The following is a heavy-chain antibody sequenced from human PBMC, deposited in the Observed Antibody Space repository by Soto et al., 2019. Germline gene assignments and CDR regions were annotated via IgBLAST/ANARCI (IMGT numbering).Heavy chain of an antibody. CDR1: GGSISSYY. Sequence: PETLSLTCTVSGGSISSYYWSWIRQPPGKGLEWIGEISHTGSSNYNPSLKNRVGISIDTSKNQFSLKLSSVTAADTAVYYCSRGGYGDYGAFDIWGQGTMVTVS. CDR2: ISHTGSS. CDR3: SRGGYGDYGAFDI. V-gene: IGHV4-34*01. J-gene: IGHJ3*02. D-gene: IGHD4-17*01.